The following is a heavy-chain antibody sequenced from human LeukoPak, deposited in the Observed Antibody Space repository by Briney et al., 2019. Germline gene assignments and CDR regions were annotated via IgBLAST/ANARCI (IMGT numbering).Heavy chain of an antibody. CDR3: ATAHDYGDYFDY. J-gene: IGHJ4*02. Sequence: PGGSLRLSCAASGFTFSSYGMHWVRQAPGKGLEWVAFIRYDGSNKYYADSVKGRFTISRDNSKNTLYLQMNSLRAEDTAVYYCATAHDYGDYFDYWGQGTLVTVSS. V-gene: IGHV3-30*02. CDR2: IRYDGSNK. CDR1: GFTFSSYG. D-gene: IGHD4-17*01.